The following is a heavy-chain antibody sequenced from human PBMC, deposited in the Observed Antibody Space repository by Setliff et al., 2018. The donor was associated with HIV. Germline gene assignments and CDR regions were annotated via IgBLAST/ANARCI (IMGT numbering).Heavy chain of an antibody. CDR2: INLNTGNT. CDR3: ARGRTYDSSGYIGNWFDP. CDR1: GYTFTGYY. Sequence: ASVKVSCKASGYTFTGYYMHWVRQAPGQGLEWMGCINLNTGNTNFAQKFQGRVIVTRDTSINTAYVELRSLRLDDTAVYFCARGRTYDSSGYIGNWFDPWGQGTLVTVSS. J-gene: IGHJ5*02. D-gene: IGHD3-22*01. V-gene: IGHV1-2*02.